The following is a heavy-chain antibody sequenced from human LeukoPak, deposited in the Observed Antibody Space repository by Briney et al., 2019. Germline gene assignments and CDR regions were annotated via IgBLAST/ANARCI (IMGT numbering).Heavy chain of an antibody. V-gene: IGHV1-69*04. J-gene: IGHJ6*02. CDR2: IILMFDIA. CDR3: ASPRSIEDTGMDV. D-gene: IGHD3-22*01. Sequence: SVKVSCKASGGTFSSYAINWVRQAPGQGLEWMGRIILMFDIANYAQKFQGRVTITADKSTSTAYMELSSLRSEDTAVYYCASPRSIEDTGMDVWGQGTTVTVSS. CDR1: GGTFSSYA.